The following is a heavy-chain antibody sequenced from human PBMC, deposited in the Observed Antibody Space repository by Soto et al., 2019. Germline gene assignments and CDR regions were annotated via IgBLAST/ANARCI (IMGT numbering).Heavy chain of an antibody. CDR3: ASGLDFDY. CDR2: IYYSGST. D-gene: IGHD3-16*01. Sequence: PSETLSLTCTVSGGSVSSGSYYWSWIRQPPGKGLEWIGYIYYSGSTNYNPSLKGRVTISVDTSKNQFSLKLSSVTAADTAVYYCASGLDFDYWGQGTLVTVSS. CDR1: GGSVSSGSYY. V-gene: IGHV4-61*01. J-gene: IGHJ4*02.